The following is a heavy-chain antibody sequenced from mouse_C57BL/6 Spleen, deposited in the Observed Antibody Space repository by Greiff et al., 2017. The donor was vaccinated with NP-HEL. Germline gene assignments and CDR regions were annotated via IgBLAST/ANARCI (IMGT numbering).Heavy chain of an antibody. V-gene: IGHV1-26*01. CDR3: ARSGTGTGY. D-gene: IGHD4-1*01. J-gene: IGHJ2*01. Sequence: VQLQQSGPELVKPGASVKISCKASGYTFTDYYMNWVKQSHGKSLEWIGDINPNNGGTSYNQKFKGKATLTVDKSSSTAYMELRSLTSEDSAVYYCARSGTGTGYWGQGTTLTVSS. CDR2: INPNNGGT. CDR1: GYTFTDYY.